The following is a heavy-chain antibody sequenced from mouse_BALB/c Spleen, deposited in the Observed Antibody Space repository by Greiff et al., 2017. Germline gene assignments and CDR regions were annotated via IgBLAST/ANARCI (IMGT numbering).Heavy chain of an antibody. Sequence: EVKLVESGGGLVKLGGSLKLSCAASGFTFSSYYMSWVRQTPEKRLELVAAINSNGGSTYYPDTVKGRFTISRDNAKNTLYLQMSSLKSEDIALYYCARRGRTFYAMDYWGQGTSVTVSS. CDR2: INSNGGST. J-gene: IGHJ4*01. CDR1: GFTFSSYY. V-gene: IGHV5-6-2*01. CDR3: ARRGRTFYAMDY. D-gene: IGHD3-3*01.